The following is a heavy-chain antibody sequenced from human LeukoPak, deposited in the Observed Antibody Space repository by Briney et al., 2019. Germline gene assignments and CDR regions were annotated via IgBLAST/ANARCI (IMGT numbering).Heavy chain of an antibody. D-gene: IGHD3-22*01. CDR1: GDSINSLDL. J-gene: IGHJ6*02. Sequence: PSGTLSLTCTVSGDSINSLDLWSWVRQPPGKGLEWIGEMYLSGTTHSNPSVKSRVTISIDKSKNHFFLNLSSVAAADTAVYYCARNYEFYLPGAYCYGMDVWGHGTTVTVSS. CDR2: MYLSGTT. V-gene: IGHV4-4*02. CDR3: ARNYEFYLPGAYCYGMDV.